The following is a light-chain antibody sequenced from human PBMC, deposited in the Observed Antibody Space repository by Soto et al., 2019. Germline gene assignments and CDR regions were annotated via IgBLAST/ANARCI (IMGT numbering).Light chain of an antibody. Sequence: QSALTQPASVSGSPGQSITISCTGTSSDVGGYNYVSWYQQHPGKAPKVVIYDVSNWPSGVSDRFSGSKSGNTASLTISGLQAEDEADYYCSSYTSSSTVVFGGGTQLTVL. J-gene: IGLJ2*01. CDR3: SSYTSSSTVV. V-gene: IGLV2-14*01. CDR2: DVS. CDR1: SSDVGGYNY.